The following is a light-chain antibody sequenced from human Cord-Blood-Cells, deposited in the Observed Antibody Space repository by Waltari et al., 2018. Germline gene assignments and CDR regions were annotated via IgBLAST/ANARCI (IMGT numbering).Light chain of an antibody. CDR2: AFS. CDR1: SSAVGSYNL. CDR3: CSYAGSSIR. Sequence: QSALTQPASVSGSPGQSITISCTGTSSAVGSYNLVSWYQQHPGKAPKRMIYAFSKRPSGVSNRFSGSKSGNTASLTISGLQAEDEADYYCCSYAGSSIRFGGGTKLTVL. V-gene: IGLV2-23*02. J-gene: IGLJ2*01.